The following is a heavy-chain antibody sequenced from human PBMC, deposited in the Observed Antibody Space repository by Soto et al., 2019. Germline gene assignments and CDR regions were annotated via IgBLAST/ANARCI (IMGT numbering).Heavy chain of an antibody. J-gene: IGHJ6*02. D-gene: IGHD3-3*01. Sequence: PSETLSLTCTVSGGSISSGDYYWSWIRQPPGKGLEWIGYIYYSGSTYYNPSLKSRVTISLDTSKNQFSLKLSSVTAADTAVYYCARDQPFWSATDYYYGMDVWGQGTTVTVSS. V-gene: IGHV4-30-4*01. CDR3: ARDQPFWSATDYYYGMDV. CDR2: IYYSGST. CDR1: GGSISSGDYY.